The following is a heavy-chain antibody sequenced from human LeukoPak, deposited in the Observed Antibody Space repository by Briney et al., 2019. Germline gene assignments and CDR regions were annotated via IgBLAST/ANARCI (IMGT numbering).Heavy chain of an antibody. Sequence: SRTLSLTCAISGDSVSSNSAAWNWIRQSPSRGLEWLGRTYYRSKWYNDYAVSVKSRITINPDTSKNQFSLQLNSVTPEDTAVYYCARGSSSSWPNYYYYYMDVWGKGTTVTVSS. CDR3: ARGSSSSWPNYYYYYMDV. CDR2: TYYRSKWYN. D-gene: IGHD6-13*01. CDR1: GDSVSSNSAA. J-gene: IGHJ6*03. V-gene: IGHV6-1*01.